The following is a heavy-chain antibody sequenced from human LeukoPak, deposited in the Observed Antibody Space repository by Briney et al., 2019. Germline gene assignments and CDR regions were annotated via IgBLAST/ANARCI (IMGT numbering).Heavy chain of an antibody. CDR3: AKDGGLQAYYFDY. V-gene: IGHV3-9*03. CDR1: GFTFDDYA. J-gene: IGHJ4*02. Sequence: GGSLRLSCAASGFTFDDYAMHWVRQAPGKGLEWVSGISWNSGSIGYADSVKGRFTISRDNAKNSLYLQMNSLRAEDMALYYCAKDGGLQAYYFDYWGQGALVTVSS. CDR2: ISWNSGSI. D-gene: IGHD2-21*02.